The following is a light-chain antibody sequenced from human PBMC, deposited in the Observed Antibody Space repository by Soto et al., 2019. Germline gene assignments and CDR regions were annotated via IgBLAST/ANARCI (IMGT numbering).Light chain of an antibody. V-gene: IGLV2-14*01. CDR1: RSDVGGYNF. CDR2: DVT. CDR3: SSYTSTNTLV. J-gene: IGLJ2*01. Sequence: QSALAQPASVSGSPGQSITISCTGTRSDVGGYNFVSWYQQHPGKVPKLLIYDVTHRPSGVSNRFSASKSAYTASLTISGLQAEDEADYYCSSYTSTNTLVFGGGTKLTVL.